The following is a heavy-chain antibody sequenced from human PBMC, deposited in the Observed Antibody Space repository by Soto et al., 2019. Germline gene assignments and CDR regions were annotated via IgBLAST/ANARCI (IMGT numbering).Heavy chain of an antibody. CDR2: IYYSGST. Sequence: QVQLQASGPGLVKPSETLSLTCTVSGGSTSSYYWSWIRQPPGKGLEWIGYIYYSGSTNYNPSLKSRVTISVDTSKNQFSLKLSSVTAADTAVYYCARTDGSGEDYYYGMDVWGQGTTVTVSS. J-gene: IGHJ6*02. CDR3: ARTDGSGEDYYYGMDV. V-gene: IGHV4-59*01. CDR1: GGSTSSYY. D-gene: IGHD3-10*01.